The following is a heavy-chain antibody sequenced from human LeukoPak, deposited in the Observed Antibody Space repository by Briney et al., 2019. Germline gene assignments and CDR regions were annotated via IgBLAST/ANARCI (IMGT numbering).Heavy chain of an antibody. D-gene: IGHD3-22*01. J-gene: IGHJ4*02. V-gene: IGHV1-69*13. CDR1: GGTFSSYA. CDR2: IIPIFGTA. CDR3: ARTLYYYDSRGPLGY. Sequence: SVKVSCKASGGTFSSYAISWVRQAPGQGLEWMGGIIPIFGTADYAQKFQGRVTITADESTSTAYMELSSLRSEDTAVYYCARTLYYYDSRGPLGYWGQGTLVTVSS.